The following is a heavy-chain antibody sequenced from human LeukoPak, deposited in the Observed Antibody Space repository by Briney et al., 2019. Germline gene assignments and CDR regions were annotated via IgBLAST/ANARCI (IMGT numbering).Heavy chain of an antibody. J-gene: IGHJ5*02. CDR1: GGSISSGDYY. D-gene: IGHD6-13*01. CDR3: ARGGPSGFGYSSSWYYSNWFDP. V-gene: IGHV4-39*07. Sequence: SETLSLTCTVSGGSISSGDYYWSWIRQPPGKGLEWIGEINHSGSTNYNPSLKSRVTISVDTSKNQFSLKLSSVTAADTAVYYCARGGPSGFGYSSSWYYSNWFDPWGQGTLVTVSS. CDR2: INHSGST.